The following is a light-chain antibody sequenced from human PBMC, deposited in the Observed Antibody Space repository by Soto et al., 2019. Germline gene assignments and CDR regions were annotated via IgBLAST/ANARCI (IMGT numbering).Light chain of an antibody. CDR1: QSVSSSY. CDR2: GAS. J-gene: IGKJ3*01. Sequence: ELVMTQSPATLSVSPGERATLSFRASQSVSSSYLAWYQQKPGQAPRLLIYGASSRATGIPDRFSGSGSGTDFTLTISRLEPEDFAVYYCQQYGSSRTFGPGTKVDIK. V-gene: IGKV3-20*01. CDR3: QQYGSSRT.